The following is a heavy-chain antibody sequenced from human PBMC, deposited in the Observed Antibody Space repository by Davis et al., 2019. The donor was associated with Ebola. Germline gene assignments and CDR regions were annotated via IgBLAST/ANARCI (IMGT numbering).Heavy chain of an antibody. Sequence: PSETLSLTCTVSGGSISSYYWSWIRQPPGKGLEWIGYIYYSGSTNYNPSLKSRVTKSVDTSKNQFSLKLSSVTAADTAVYYCARMVGYCSGGSCPRAWFDPWGQGTLVTVSS. CDR2: IYYSGST. CDR3: ARMVGYCSGGSCPRAWFDP. J-gene: IGHJ5*02. D-gene: IGHD2-15*01. V-gene: IGHV4-59*01. CDR1: GGSISSYY.